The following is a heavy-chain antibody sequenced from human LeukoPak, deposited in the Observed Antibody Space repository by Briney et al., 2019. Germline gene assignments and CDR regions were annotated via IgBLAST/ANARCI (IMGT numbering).Heavy chain of an antibody. V-gene: IGHV1-2*02. D-gene: IGHD3-3*01. J-gene: IGHJ4*02. CDR3: ARDDSWSGYYTH. CDR2: INPNSGGT. CDR1: GYTFTGYY. Sequence: ASVKVSCKASGYTFTGYYMHWVRQAPGQGLEWMGWINPNSGGTNYAQKFQGRVTMTRDTSISTAYMELSRLRSDDTAVYYCARDDSWSGYYTHWGQGTLVTVSS.